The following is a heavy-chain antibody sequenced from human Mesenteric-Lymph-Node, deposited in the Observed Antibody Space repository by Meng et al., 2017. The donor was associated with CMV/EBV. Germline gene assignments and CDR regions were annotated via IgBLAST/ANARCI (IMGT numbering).Heavy chain of an antibody. V-gene: IGHV3-30*02. CDR2: IRYDGSNK. J-gene: IGHJ4*02. D-gene: IGHD3-22*01. CDR1: GFTFRNFA. Sequence: GESLKISCVASGFTFRNFAMHWVRQAPGKGLEWVAFIRYDGSNKYYADSVKGRFTISRDNSKNTLYLQMNSLRAEDTAVYYCAKDSSNYYDSSGCDYWGQGTLVTVSS. CDR3: AKDSSNYYDSSGCDY.